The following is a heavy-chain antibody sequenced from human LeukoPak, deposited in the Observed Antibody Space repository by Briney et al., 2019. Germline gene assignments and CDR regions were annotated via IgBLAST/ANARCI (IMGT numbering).Heavy chain of an antibody. CDR1: GYTFTDYY. CDR3: ARGREDSSSWYRRGGYYYMDV. CDR2: MNPNSGNT. V-gene: IGHV1-8*03. D-gene: IGHD6-13*01. J-gene: IGHJ6*03. Sequence: ASVKVSCKASGYTFTDYYINWVRQAPGQGLEWMGWMNPNSGNTGYAQKFQGRVTITRNTSISTAYMELSSLRSEDTAVYYCARGREDSSSWYRRGGYYYMDVWGKGTTVTVSS.